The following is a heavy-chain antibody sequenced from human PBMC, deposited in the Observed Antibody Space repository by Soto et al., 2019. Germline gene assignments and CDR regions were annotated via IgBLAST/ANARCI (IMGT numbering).Heavy chain of an antibody. Sequence: SVKVSCKASGDTISSYAISWVRKAPGQGLEWMGGIIPIFGTANYAQKFQGRVTITADKSTSTAYMELSSLRSEDTAVYYCARGIAAAGYYYYYGMGVWGQGTTVTVSS. D-gene: IGHD6-13*01. CDR1: GDTISSYA. V-gene: IGHV1-69*06. CDR3: ARGIAAAGYYYYYGMGV. J-gene: IGHJ6*02. CDR2: IIPIFGTA.